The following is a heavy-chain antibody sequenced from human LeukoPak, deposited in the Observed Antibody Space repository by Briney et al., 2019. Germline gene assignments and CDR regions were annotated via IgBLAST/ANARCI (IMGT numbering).Heavy chain of an antibody. CDR3: ARIDSSGWWWRSRRQYYFDY. V-gene: IGHV1-8*01. CDR2: MNPNSGNT. D-gene: IGHD6-19*01. J-gene: IGHJ4*02. Sequence: GASVKVSCKASGYTFTSYDINWVRQATGQGLEWMGWMNPNSGNTGYAQKFQGRVTMTRNTSTSTAYMELSSLRSEDTAVYYCARIDSSGWWWRSRRQYYFDYWGQGTLVTVSS. CDR1: GYTFTSYD.